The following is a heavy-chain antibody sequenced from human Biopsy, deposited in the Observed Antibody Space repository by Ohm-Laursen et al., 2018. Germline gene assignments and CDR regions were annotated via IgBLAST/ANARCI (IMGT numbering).Heavy chain of an antibody. Sequence: SQTLSLTWSVSGASVKTSGYFWAWIRQRPGKGLEWIGYISYNERTHYNPSLTSLLAISFDTSNNRISLQLRSVSVANTAVYYCVREPKTGTAEAWYFDLWGRGSPVTVPS. CDR1: GASVKTSGYF. CDR2: ISYNERT. V-gene: IGHV4-31*01. CDR3: VREPKTGTAEAWYFDL. J-gene: IGHJ2*01. D-gene: IGHD3-9*01.